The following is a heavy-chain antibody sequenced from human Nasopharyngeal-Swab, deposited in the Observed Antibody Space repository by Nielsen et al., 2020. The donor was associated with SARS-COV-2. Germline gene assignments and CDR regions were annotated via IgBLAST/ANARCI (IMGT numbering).Heavy chain of an antibody. V-gene: IGHV3-23*01. CDR3: ARYDDYYDSSGYAY. CDR1: GFTFSSYA. CDR2: ISGSGGST. J-gene: IGHJ4*02. Sequence: GESLKISCAASGFTFSSYAMSWVRQAPGKGLEWVSVISGSGGSTYYADSVKGRFTLSRDNSKNTLYLQMNSLRAEDTAVYYCARYDDYYDSSGYAYWGQGTLVTVSS. D-gene: IGHD3-22*01.